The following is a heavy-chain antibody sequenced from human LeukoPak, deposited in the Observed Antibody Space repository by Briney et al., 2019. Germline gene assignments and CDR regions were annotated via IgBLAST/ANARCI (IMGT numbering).Heavy chain of an antibody. CDR1: GFTFSSHG. CDR3: AKDDDWGRYKH. V-gene: IGHV3-23*01. J-gene: IGHJ1*01. D-gene: IGHD3-16*01. CDR2: ISPSGGIT. Sequence: PGGSLRLSCAASGFTFSSHGMNWVRRAPGKGLEGVSGISPSGGITYYTDSVKGRFTISRDNSKNTQSLQMNSLRAEDTAVYYCAKDDDWGRYKHWGQGTLVTVSS.